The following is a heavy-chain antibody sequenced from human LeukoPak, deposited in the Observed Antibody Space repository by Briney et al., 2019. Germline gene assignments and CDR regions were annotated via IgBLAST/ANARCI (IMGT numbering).Heavy chain of an antibody. Sequence: PGGSLRLSCAASGFTFSSYWMYWVRQAPGKGLVWVSRINSDGSTTSYADSVKGRFTISRDNAKNTLYLQMNNLRPEDTAIYYCARGVNGDTDFWGQGTLVTVSS. CDR3: ARGVNGDTDF. J-gene: IGHJ4*02. D-gene: IGHD2-21*01. CDR2: INSDGSTT. CDR1: GFTFSSYW. V-gene: IGHV3-74*01.